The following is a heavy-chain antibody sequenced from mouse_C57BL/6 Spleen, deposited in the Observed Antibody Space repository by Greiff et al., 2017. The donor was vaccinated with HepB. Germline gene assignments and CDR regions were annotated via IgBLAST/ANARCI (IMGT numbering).Heavy chain of an antibody. CDR2: IYPGDGDT. CDR1: GYTFTSYW. V-gene: IGHV1-55*01. J-gene: IGHJ2*01. Sequence: QVQLQQPGAELVKPGASVKMSCKASGYTFTSYWITWVKQRPGQGLEWIGDIYPGDGDTNYNGKFKGKATLTADKSSSTAYMQLSSLTSEDSAVYFCARSDVLRFDYWGQGTTLTVSS. CDR3: ARSDVLRFDY. D-gene: IGHD1-1*01.